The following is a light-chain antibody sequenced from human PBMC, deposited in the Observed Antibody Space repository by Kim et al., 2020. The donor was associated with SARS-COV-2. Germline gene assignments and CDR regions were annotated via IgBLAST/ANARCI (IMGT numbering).Light chain of an antibody. CDR1: QSVSSSY. Sequence: EIVLTQSPGTLSLSPGERATLSCRASQSVSSSYLAWYQQKPGQAPRLLIYGASSRATGIPDRFSGSGSGTDFTLTISRLEPEDFAVYYCQQYGSSPRTFGQGTRLKI. CDR3: QQYGSSPRT. V-gene: IGKV3-20*01. J-gene: IGKJ2*01. CDR2: GAS.